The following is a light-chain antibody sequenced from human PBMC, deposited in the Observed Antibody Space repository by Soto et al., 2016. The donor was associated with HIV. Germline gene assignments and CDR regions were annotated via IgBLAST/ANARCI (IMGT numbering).Light chain of an antibody. CDR3: QQSYSIPQT. V-gene: IGKV1-39*01. CDR2: AAS. J-gene: IGKJ4*01. CDR1: QGIRRD. Sequence: DIQLTQSPSSLSASVGDRVTITCRASQGIRRDLGWYQQKPGKAPRRLIYAASDLHSGVPSRFSGSGSGTDFTLTISSLQPEDFATYYCQQSYSIPQTFGGGTKVEIK.